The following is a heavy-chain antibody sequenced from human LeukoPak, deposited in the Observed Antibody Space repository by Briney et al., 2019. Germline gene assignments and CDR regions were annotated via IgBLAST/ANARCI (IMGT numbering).Heavy chain of an antibody. CDR3: ASGGYYDSSGAPSFDY. D-gene: IGHD3-22*01. Sequence: PGGSLRLSCAASGFTFSSYAMHWVRQAPGKGLEWVAVISYDGSNKYYAGSVKGRFTISRDNSKNTLYLQMNSLRAEDTAVYYCASGGYYDSSGAPSFDYWGQGTLVTVSS. V-gene: IGHV3-30-3*01. J-gene: IGHJ4*02. CDR1: GFTFSSYA. CDR2: ISYDGSNK.